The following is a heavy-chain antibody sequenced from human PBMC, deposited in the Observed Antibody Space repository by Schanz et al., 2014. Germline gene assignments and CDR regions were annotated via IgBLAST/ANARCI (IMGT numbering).Heavy chain of an antibody. D-gene: IGHD3-3*01. CDR1: GFTFSTYW. J-gene: IGHJ4*02. CDR2: IKQDESER. V-gene: IGHV3-7*01. Sequence: EVQLVESGGGLVQPGGSLRLSCAASGFTFSTYWMSWVRQAPRKGLEWVANIKQDESERSYVDSVKGRFTISRDNAKNSLYLQMNSLRAEDTAVYYCARDKGGYYPFDYWGQGTLVTVSS. CDR3: ARDKGGYYPFDY.